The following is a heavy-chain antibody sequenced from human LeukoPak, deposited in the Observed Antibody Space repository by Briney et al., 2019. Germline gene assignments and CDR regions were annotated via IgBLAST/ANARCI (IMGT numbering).Heavy chain of an antibody. CDR2: IYYSGST. CDR3: ARAASWYSVFDS. Sequence: PSETLSLTCTVSGGSISSYYWSWIRQPPGKGLEWIGYIYYSGSTDYNPSLKSRVTMSVDTSKNQFSLKLSSVTAADTAVYFCARAASWYSVFDSWGQGTLVTVSS. V-gene: IGHV4-59*01. J-gene: IGHJ4*02. CDR1: GGSISSYY. D-gene: IGHD6-13*01.